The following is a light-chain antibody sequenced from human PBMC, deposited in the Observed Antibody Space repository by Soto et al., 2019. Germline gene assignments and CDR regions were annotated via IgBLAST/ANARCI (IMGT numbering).Light chain of an antibody. CDR2: DVS. CDR1: SSDVGRYNY. CDR3: CSYAGTYTQWV. J-gene: IGLJ3*02. Sequence: QSALTQPRSGSGSPGQSVTISCTGTSSDVGRYNYVSWYQQHPGKAPKLVIYDVSKRPSGVPDRFSGSKSGNTASLTVSGLQAEDEADYSCCSYAGTYTQWVFGGGTKLTVL. V-gene: IGLV2-11*01.